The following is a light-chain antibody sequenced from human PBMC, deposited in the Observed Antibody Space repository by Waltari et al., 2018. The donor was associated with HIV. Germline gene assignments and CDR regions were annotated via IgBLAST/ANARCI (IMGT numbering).Light chain of an antibody. CDR3: QQYDSSPLT. CDR1: QSVTSNS. Sequence: EIVLTQSPGTLSLSPGERATLSCRASQSVTSNSLAWYQQKPGPSPRLLIFAASSRATGIPDRISGSGSGTDFSLTISRLEPEDFAVYYCQQYDSSPLTFGGGTKVEIK. CDR2: AAS. V-gene: IGKV3-20*01. J-gene: IGKJ4*01.